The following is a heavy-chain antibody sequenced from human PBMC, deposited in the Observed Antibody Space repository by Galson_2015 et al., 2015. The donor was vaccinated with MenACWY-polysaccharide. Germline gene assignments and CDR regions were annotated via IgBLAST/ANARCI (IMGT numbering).Heavy chain of an antibody. CDR1: RGSITTGGYY. D-gene: IGHD2-21*02. J-gene: IGHJ4*02. V-gene: IGHV4-31*03. CDR2: IHDSGST. Sequence: TLSLTCTVSRGSITTGGYYWTWVRQHPGKGLEWMGYIHDSGSTYYNPSLKSRLTISPDTSKNQFYLALSSVTAADTAVYYCARGVYCGGACYSGIDSWGQGTLVTVSS. CDR3: ARGVYCGGACYSGIDS.